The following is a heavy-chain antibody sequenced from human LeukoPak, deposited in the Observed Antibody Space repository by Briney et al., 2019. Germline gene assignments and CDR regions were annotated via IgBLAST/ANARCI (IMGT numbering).Heavy chain of an antibody. J-gene: IGHJ5*02. Sequence: ASVKVSCKASGYTFTSYAMHWVRQAPGRRLEWMGWINAGNGNTKYSQKFQGRVTITRDTSASTAYMELSSLRSEDTAVCYCARGQLGYCSSTSCYRGNWFDPWGQGTLVTVSS. V-gene: IGHV1-3*01. CDR1: GYTFTSYA. D-gene: IGHD2-2*02. CDR3: ARGQLGYCSSTSCYRGNWFDP. CDR2: INAGNGNT.